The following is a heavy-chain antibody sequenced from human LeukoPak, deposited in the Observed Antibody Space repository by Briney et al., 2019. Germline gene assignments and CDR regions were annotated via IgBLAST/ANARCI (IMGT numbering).Heavy chain of an antibody. CDR2: VAYHGSDS. D-gene: IGHD2-21*02. V-gene: IGHV3-30-3*01. Sequence: GGSLRLSCEASGFPFSSYAMTWVRQAPGKGLEWVAVVAYHGSDSYYTESVKGRLTTSRDDSENTLYLQMDSLRVEDTAVYYCARDKSGDYSMDYWGQGTLVTVSS. CDR3: ARDKSGDYSMDY. J-gene: IGHJ4*02. CDR1: GFPFSSYA.